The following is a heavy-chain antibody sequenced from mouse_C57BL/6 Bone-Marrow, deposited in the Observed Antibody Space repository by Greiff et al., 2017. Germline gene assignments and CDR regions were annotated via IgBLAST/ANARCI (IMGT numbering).Heavy chain of an antibody. CDR1: GYTFTSYW. CDR3: ARYGYGSSYAVFDY. CDR2: IDPSDSYT. V-gene: IGHV1-69*01. D-gene: IGHD1-1*01. Sequence: QVQLQQPGAELVMPGASVKLSCKASGYTFTSYWMHWVKQRPGKGLEWIGEIDPSDSYTNYNQKFKGKSTLTVDKTSCTAYMLLRSLPSEVSAFYYLARYGYGSSYAVFDYWGQGTTLTVSS. J-gene: IGHJ2*01.